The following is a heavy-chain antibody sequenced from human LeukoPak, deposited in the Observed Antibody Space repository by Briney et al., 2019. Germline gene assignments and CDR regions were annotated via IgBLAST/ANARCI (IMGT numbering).Heavy chain of an antibody. D-gene: IGHD4-17*01. Sequence: ASVTVSFTASGYTFTVYYMHWVRQAPGQGNEWMGWINPNSGGTNYAQKFEGRVTMTRDTSISTAYRELSRLRSDDTAVYYCARALYGDQPDYWGQGTLVTVSS. CDR2: INPNSGGT. J-gene: IGHJ4*02. V-gene: IGHV1-2*02. CDR3: ARALYGDQPDY. CDR1: GYTFTVYY.